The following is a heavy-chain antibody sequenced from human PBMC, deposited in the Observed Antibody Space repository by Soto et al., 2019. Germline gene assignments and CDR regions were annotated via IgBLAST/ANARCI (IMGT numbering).Heavy chain of an antibody. CDR1: GFTFDDYA. CDR2: ISWNSGSI. V-gene: IGHV3-9*01. CDR3: AKGRGAEAAPYYFEY. J-gene: IGHJ4*02. Sequence: TGGSLRLSCAASGFTFDDYAMHWVRQAPGKGLEWVSGISWNSGSIGYADSVKGRFTISRDNAKNSLYLQMNSLRAEDTALYYCAKGRGAEAAPYYFEYWGQGTLVTVSS. D-gene: IGHD6-13*01.